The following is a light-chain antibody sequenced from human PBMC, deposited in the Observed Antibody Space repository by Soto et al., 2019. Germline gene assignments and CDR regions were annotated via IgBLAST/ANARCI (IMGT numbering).Light chain of an antibody. J-gene: IGKJ5*01. V-gene: IGKV3-20*01. Sequence: ESVLTQSPGTLSLSPGERATLSCRASESISSTNLGWYQQKPGQAPRLLIYAASSRATGIPVRFSGSGSGTDFTLTISRLEPEDFAVYYCQQYGSSLITFGQGTSLEIK. CDR1: ESISSTN. CDR3: QQYGSSLIT. CDR2: AAS.